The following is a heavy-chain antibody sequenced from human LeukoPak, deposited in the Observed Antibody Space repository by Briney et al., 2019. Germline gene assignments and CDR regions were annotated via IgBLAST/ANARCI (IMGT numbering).Heavy chain of an antibody. V-gene: IGHV4-4*07. D-gene: IGHD4-17*01. Sequence: PSQTLSLTCSVSTAGPITGYHWNWIRQSAGEGLEWIGRADTTGNTKYNPSLKSRVIISVDTSNKQFSLKLTSVTAEDTVVYYGARGGGDYVGWFDPWGEGTLVIVSS. CDR1: TAGPITGYH. CDR3: ARGGGDYVGWFDP. J-gene: IGHJ5*02. CDR2: ADTTGNT.